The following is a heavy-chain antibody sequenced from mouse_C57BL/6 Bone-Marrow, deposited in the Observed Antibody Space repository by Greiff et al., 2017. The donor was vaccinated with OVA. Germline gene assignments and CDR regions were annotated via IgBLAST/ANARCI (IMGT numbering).Heavy chain of an antibody. CDR2: SRNKANDYTT. Sequence: EVNVVESGGGLVQSGRSLRLSCATSGFTFSDFYMEWVRQAPGKGLEWIAASRNKANDYTTEYSASVKGRFIVSRDTSQSILYLQMNALRAEDTAIYYCARDDGSNLYWYFDVWGTGTTVTVSS. J-gene: IGHJ1*03. D-gene: IGHD2-2*01. CDR3: ARDDGSNLYWYFDV. V-gene: IGHV7-1*01. CDR1: GFTFSDFY.